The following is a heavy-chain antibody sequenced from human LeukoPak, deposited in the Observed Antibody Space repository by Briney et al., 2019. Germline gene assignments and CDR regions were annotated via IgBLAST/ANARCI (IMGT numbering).Heavy chain of an antibody. D-gene: IGHD2-2*01. CDR1: VYTFTSYG. Sequence: ASVKVSCKASVYTFTSYGISWVRQAPGQGLEWMGWISAYNGNTNYAQKLQCRVTMTTDTSTSTAYMELRSLRSDDTAVYYCARGDIVVVPADLWGRGTLVTVSS. J-gene: IGHJ2*01. CDR3: ARGDIVVVPADL. CDR2: ISAYNGNT. V-gene: IGHV1-18*01.